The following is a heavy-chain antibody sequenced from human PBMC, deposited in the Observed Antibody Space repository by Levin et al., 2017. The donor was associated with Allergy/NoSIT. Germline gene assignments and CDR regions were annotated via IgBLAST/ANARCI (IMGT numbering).Heavy chain of an antibody. CDR2: ITIATTT. CDR1: GFTFSSYA. CDR3: AKCVVWGSVWCYYFDP. Sequence: GGSLRLSCAASGFTFSSYAMSWVRQAPGKGLEWVSTITIATTTYYADSVKGRFTISRDNAKNTLYLQVNSLRAEDTAVYYCAKCVVWGSVWCYYFDPWGQGTLVTVSS. D-gene: IGHD3-16*01. J-gene: IGHJ5*02. V-gene: IGHV3-23*01.